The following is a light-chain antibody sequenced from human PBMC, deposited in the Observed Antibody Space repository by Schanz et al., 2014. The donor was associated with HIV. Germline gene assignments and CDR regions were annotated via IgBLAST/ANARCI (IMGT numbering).Light chain of an antibody. CDR2: GAF. V-gene: IGKV3-15*01. Sequence: EIVLTQSPGTLSLSPGERATLSCRASQTISSNYLVWYQQKPGQAPRLLIYGAFTRATGIPVRFSGRGSGTDFTLTISSLQSEDCAVYYCQQYTNWPPITFGQGTRLEIK. J-gene: IGKJ5*01. CDR1: QTISSNY. CDR3: QQYTNWPPIT.